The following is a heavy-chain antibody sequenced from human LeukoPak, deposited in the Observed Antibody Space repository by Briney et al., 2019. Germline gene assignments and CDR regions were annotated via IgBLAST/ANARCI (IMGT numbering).Heavy chain of an antibody. J-gene: IGHJ4*02. CDR1: GFAVGSNY. V-gene: IGHV3-23*01. Sequence: GGSLRLSCVASGFAVGSNYMSWVRQAPGKGLEWVSGISGSGGSTYYADSVKGRFTVSRDNSKSTLYLQVNSLTADDTAVYYCARETSSVHSNAGPPFDYWGQGTLVTVSS. CDR2: ISGSGGST. CDR3: ARETSSVHSNAGPPFDY. D-gene: IGHD2-15*01.